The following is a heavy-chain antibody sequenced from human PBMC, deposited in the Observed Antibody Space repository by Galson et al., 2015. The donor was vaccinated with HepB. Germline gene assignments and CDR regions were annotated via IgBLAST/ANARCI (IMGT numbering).Heavy chain of an antibody. J-gene: IGHJ4*02. Sequence: SVKVSCKASGGTFSSYAICWVRQAPGQGLEWMGGIIPIFGTANYAQKFQGRVTITADESTSTAYMELSSLRSEDTAVYYCARARHEVEMATITAWYFDYWGQGTLVTVSS. CDR3: ARARHEVEMATITAWYFDY. D-gene: IGHD5-24*01. CDR2: IIPIFGTA. V-gene: IGHV1-69*13. CDR1: GGTFSSYA.